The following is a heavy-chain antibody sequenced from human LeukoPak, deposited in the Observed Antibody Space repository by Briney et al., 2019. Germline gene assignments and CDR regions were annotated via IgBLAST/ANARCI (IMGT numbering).Heavy chain of an antibody. D-gene: IGHD3-22*01. CDR3: ARVIPNSYYYDSSGYYCDY. J-gene: IGHJ4*02. V-gene: IGHV4-31*03. CDR1: GGSISSGGYY. CDR2: IYYSGST. Sequence: SQTLSLTCTVSGGSISSGGYYWSWIRQHPGKGLEWIGYIYYSGSTSYNPSLKSRVAMSVDTFKNQFSLKLSSVTAADTAVYYCARVIPNSYYYDSSGYYCDYWGQGTLVTVSS.